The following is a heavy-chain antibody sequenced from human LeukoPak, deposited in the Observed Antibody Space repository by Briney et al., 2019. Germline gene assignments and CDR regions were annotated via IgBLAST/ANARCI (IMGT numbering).Heavy chain of an antibody. J-gene: IGHJ4*02. D-gene: IGHD6-13*01. CDR1: RFSFSNYP. V-gene: IGHV3-30*04. CDR2: ISIDGKNK. CDR3: ARDWSITSADYYFDY. Sequence: PGGSLRLSCAASRFSFSNYPMHWVRQAPGKGLEWVAVISIDGKNKYYVDSVKGRFTISRDNSRNTLYLQLNSLRAEDTAVYYCARDWSITSADYYFDYWGQGTLVTVSA.